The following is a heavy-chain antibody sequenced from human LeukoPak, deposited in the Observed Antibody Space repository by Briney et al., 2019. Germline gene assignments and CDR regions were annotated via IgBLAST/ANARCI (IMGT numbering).Heavy chain of an antibody. CDR1: GGSISTYY. Sequence: PSETLSLTCSVSGGSISTYYWTWIRQPPGKGLEWIGYMRFSGSTNYNPSLKSRVTMSVDTSKNQFSLKVSSVTAADTAVYLCARGGRHGGYQDFDYWGQGTLVTVSS. J-gene: IGHJ4*02. CDR3: ARGGRHGGYQDFDY. V-gene: IGHV4-59*01. D-gene: IGHD5-12*01. CDR2: MRFSGST.